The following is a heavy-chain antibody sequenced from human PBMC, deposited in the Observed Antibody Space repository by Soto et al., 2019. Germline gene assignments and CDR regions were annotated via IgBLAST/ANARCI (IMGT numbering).Heavy chain of an antibody. V-gene: IGHV1-3*01. Sequence: QVQLVQSGAEVKKPGASVKVSCKASGYTFTSYAMHWVRQAPGQRLEWMGWINAGNGNTKYSQKFQGRVTITRDTSASTAYMELSSLRSEDTAVYNCARALSGYDRHWFDPWGQGTLVTVSS. J-gene: IGHJ5*02. CDR3: ARALSGYDRHWFDP. CDR2: INAGNGNT. D-gene: IGHD5-12*01. CDR1: GYTFTSYA.